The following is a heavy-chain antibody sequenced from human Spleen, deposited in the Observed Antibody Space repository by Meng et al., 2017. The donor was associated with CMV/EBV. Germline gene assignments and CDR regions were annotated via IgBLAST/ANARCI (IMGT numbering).Heavy chain of an antibody. J-gene: IGHJ5*02. CDR1: RFPFAHSA. CDR3: AKGSTYSA. D-gene: IGHD6-13*01. Sequence: SLGLPFSASRFPFAHSAMNWVRQAPGKGLGWVAVIYAGGRSAYYADSVKGRFTIFRDSSKNTVYLEMNSLRAEDTALYYCAKGSTYSAWGQGTLVTVSS. V-gene: IGHV3-23*03. CDR2: IYAGGRSA.